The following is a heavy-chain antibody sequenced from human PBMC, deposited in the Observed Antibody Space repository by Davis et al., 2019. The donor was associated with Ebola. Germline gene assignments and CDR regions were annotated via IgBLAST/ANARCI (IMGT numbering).Heavy chain of an antibody. CDR3: ARSVDTPVVPYFDS. Sequence: GGSLRLSCAASRLSFSSYGMHWVRQAPGKGLEWVAVIWYDGSNKYYADSVKGRFTISRDNSKNTQYLEMNRLRAEDTAVYYCARSVDTPVVPYFDSWGQGALVTVSS. D-gene: IGHD5-18*01. J-gene: IGHJ4*02. V-gene: IGHV3-33*08. CDR1: RLSFSSYG. CDR2: IWYDGSNK.